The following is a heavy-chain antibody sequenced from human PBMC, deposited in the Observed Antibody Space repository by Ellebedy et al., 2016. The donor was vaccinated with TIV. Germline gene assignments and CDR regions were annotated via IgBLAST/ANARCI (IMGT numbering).Heavy chain of an antibody. D-gene: IGHD3-22*01. V-gene: IGHV1-69*04. J-gene: IGHJ4*02. Sequence: ASVKVSCKASGGTFSSYAISWVRQAPGQGLEWMGRIIPILGIANYAQKFQGRVTITADRSTSTAYMELSSLRSEDTAVYFRAHQYNYDRSGFYSHFDNWGQGTLVTVSS. CDR2: IIPILGIA. CDR1: GGTFSSYA. CDR3: AHQYNYDRSGFYSHFDN.